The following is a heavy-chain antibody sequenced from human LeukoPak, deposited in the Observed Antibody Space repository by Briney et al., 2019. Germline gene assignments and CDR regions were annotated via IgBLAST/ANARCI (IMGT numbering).Heavy chain of an antibody. CDR2: MNPNSGNT. D-gene: IGHD1-26*01. J-gene: IGHJ4*02. V-gene: IGHV1-8*01. CDR1: GYTFTTYD. Sequence: ASVKVSCKASGYTFTTYDINWVRQATGQELEWMGWMNPNSGNTGYAQKFQGRVTMTRSTSINTAYMELNSLTSEDTAVYYCARSSVGARRRIDYWGQGSLVTVSS. CDR3: ARSSVGARRRIDY.